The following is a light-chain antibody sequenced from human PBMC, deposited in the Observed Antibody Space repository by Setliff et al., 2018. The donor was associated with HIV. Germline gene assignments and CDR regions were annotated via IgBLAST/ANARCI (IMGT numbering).Light chain of an antibody. V-gene: IGLV2-14*03. CDR1: SSDVGGYNY. Sequence: QSALTQPASVSGSPEQSITISCTGTSSDVGGYNYVSWYQQHPGKAPKLMIYDVSNRPSGVSNRFSGSKSGNTASLTISGLQAGDEADYYCSSYTRSSTLKFGGGTKVTVL. CDR3: SSYTRSSTLK. CDR2: DVS. J-gene: IGLJ3*02.